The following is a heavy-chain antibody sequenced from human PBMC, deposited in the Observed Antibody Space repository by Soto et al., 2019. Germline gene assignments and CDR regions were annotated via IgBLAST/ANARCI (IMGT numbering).Heavy chain of an antibody. V-gene: IGHV3-23*01. J-gene: IGHJ4*02. CDR3: AKRDDYADY. Sequence: ETLSLTCAVSGGSISSGGYSWSWVRQAPGKGLEWVSAISGSGGSTYYADSVKGRFTISRDNSKNTLYLQMNSLRAEDTAVYYCAKRDDYADYWGQGTLVTVSS. CDR2: ISGSGGST. CDR1: GGSISSGGYS.